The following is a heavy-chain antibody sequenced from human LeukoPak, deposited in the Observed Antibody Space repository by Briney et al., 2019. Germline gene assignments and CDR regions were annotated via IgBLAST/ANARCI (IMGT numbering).Heavy chain of an antibody. CDR1: GGSFSGYY. V-gene: IGHV4-34*01. Sequence: SETMSLTCAVYGGSFSGYYWSWIRQPPGKGLEWIGEINHSGSTNYNPSLQSRVTISVDTSKNQFSLKLSSVTAADTAVYYCARGRKEFGPWGQGTLVTVSS. J-gene: IGHJ5*02. CDR3: ARGRKEFGP. CDR2: INHSGST.